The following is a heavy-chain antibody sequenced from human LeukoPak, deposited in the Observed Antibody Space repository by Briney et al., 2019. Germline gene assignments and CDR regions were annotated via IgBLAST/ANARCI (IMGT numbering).Heavy chain of an antibody. CDR3: ARDYGSSGWSDAFDI. V-gene: IGHV3-9*01. Sequence: PGGSLRLSCAASGFTFDDYAMHWVRQAPGKGLEWVSGISWNSGSIGYADSVKGRFTISRDNAKNSLYLQMNSLRAEDTAVYYCARDYGSSGWSDAFDIWGQGTMVIVSS. CDR1: GFTFDDYA. D-gene: IGHD6-19*01. J-gene: IGHJ3*02. CDR2: ISWNSGSI.